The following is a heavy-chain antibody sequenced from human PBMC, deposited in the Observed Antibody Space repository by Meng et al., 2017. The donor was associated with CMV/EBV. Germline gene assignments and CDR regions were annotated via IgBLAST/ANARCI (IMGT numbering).Heavy chain of an antibody. CDR3: AGTCTSCNNWFDP. Sequence: GGSLRLSCAASGFTFSSYAMHWVRQAPGQGLEWMGCINPNSGGTNYAQKFQGRVTMTRDTSISTDYMEMSRLRSDDTAVYYCAGTCTSCNNWFDPWGQGTLVTVSS. J-gene: IGHJ5*02. CDR2: INPNSGGT. CDR1: GFTFSSYA. D-gene: IGHD2-2*01. V-gene: IGHV1-2*02.